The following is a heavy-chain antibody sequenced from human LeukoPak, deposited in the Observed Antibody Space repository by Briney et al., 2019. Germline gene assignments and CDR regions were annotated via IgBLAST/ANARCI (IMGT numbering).Heavy chain of an antibody. V-gene: IGHV1-24*01. CDR1: GYSLTELS. J-gene: IGHJ4*02. Sequence: ASVKVSRKVSGYSLTELSMHWVRQAPGKGLEWMGGFDPEDGETIYAQKFQGRVTMTEDTSTDTANMELSSLRSEDTAVYYCAARGSASYYARYFDYWGQGTLVTVSS. D-gene: IGHD1-26*01. CDR3: AARGSASYYARYFDY. CDR2: FDPEDGET.